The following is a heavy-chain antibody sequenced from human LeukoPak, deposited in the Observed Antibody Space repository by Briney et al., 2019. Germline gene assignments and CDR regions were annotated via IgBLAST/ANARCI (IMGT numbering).Heavy chain of an antibody. V-gene: IGHV4-4*07. CDR1: GGSISSYY. CDR3: ASPTSELGAFDI. J-gene: IGHJ3*02. CDR2: IYTSGST. Sequence: KPSETLSLTCTVSGGSISSYYWSWIWQPAGKGLEWIGRIYTSGSTNYSPSLKSRVTMSVDTSKNQFSLKLSSVTAADTAVYYCASPTSELGAFDIWGQGTMVTVSS. D-gene: IGHD2-2*01.